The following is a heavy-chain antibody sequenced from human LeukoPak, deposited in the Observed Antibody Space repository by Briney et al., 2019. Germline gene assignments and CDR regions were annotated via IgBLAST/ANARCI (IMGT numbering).Heavy chain of an antibody. D-gene: IGHD6-6*01. CDR1: GGSISSNSYY. CDR2: IYYSGST. V-gene: IGHV4-39*07. J-gene: IGHJ4*02. Sequence: PSETLSLTCAVSGGSISSNSYYWGWIRQPPGKGLEWIGSIYYSGSTYYNPSLKSRATISVDTSKNQFSLKLSSVTAADTAVYYCARDLEMYSSSPEVFDYWGQGILVTVSS. CDR3: ARDLEMYSSSPEVFDY.